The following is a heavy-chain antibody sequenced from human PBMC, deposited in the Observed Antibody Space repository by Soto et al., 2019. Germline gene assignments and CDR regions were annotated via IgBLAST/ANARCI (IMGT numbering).Heavy chain of an antibody. CDR2: INHSGST. CDR3: ARRGSSGFFQIASFDY. Sequence: QVQLQQWGAGLLKPSETLSLTCAVYGGSFSGYYWSWIRQPPGKGLEWIGEINHSGSTNYNPSLKGRGTRSVTTAKNRCSLQLRSVTAADTAVYYCARRGSSGFFQIASFDYWGQGTLVTVSS. J-gene: IGHJ4*02. D-gene: IGHD6-19*01. CDR1: GGSFSGYY. V-gene: IGHV4-34*01.